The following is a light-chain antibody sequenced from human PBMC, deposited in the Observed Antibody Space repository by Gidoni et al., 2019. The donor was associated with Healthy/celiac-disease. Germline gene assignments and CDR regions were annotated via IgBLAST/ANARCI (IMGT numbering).Light chain of an antibody. CDR3: GTWDSSLSAVV. CDR1: SSNIGNNF. Sequence: QSVLTQPPSVSAAPGQKVTISCSGSSSNIGNNFVSWYQHLPGTAPNLLIYENDKRPSGIPDRFSGSKSGTSATLGITGLQTGDEADYYCGTWDSSLSAVVFGGGTKLTVL. CDR2: END. J-gene: IGLJ2*01. V-gene: IGLV1-51*02.